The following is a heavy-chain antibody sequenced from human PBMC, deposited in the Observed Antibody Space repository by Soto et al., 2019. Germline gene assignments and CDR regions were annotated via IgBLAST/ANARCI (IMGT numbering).Heavy chain of an antibody. CDR2: ISYDGSNK. CDR1: GFTFSSYG. V-gene: IGHV3-30*18. Sequence: QVQLVESGGGVVQPGRSLRLSCAASGFTFSSYGMHWVRQAPGKGLEWVAVISYDGSNKYYADSVKGRFTISRDNSNNPLYLQMNSLRAEDTAVYYCAKDQYYYGSGGTYYGMDVWGQGTTVTVSS. D-gene: IGHD3-10*01. CDR3: AKDQYYYGSGGTYYGMDV. J-gene: IGHJ6*02.